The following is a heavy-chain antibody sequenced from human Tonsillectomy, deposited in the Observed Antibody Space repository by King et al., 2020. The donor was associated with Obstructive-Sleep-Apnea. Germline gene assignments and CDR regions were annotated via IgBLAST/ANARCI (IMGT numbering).Heavy chain of an antibody. J-gene: IGHJ4*02. CDR1: GFSFNLFG. V-gene: IGHV3-30*18. D-gene: IGHD4-17*01. CDR2: LSFDGINK. CDR3: AKPQSADYGNNGGALDY. Sequence: VQLVESGGGVVQPGRSLRLSCVASGFSFNLFGMHWVRQAPGKGLEWVAVLSFDGINKYYADSVKGRFTISRDNSKNTLFLQMSSLRPEDTAVYYCAKPQSADYGNNGGALDYWGQGAPVTVSS.